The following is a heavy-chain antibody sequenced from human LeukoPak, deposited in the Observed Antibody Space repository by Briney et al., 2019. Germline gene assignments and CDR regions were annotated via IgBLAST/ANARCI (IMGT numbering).Heavy chain of an antibody. CDR3: ARDGDGGLGSDY. D-gene: IGHD4-23*01. J-gene: IGHJ4*02. V-gene: IGHV3-7*01. CDR1: GFTFSSYW. CDR2: IKQDGSEK. Sequence: GGSLRLSCAASGFTFSSYWMSWVRQAPGKGLEWVANIKQDGSEKYHVGSVQGRFTISRDNAKNSLYLQMNSLRDEDTAVYYCARDGDGGLGSDYWGQGTLVTV.